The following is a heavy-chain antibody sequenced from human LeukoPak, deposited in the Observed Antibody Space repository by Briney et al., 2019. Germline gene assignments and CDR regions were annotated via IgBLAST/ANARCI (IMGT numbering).Heavy chain of an antibody. D-gene: IGHD5-12*01. CDR1: GFTFSSFA. Sequence: GGSLRLSCAASGFTFSSFAMSWVRQAPGKGLEWVSVISYSGDNTYYADSVKGRFTISRDNSKNTLYLQMNGLRAEDTAVYYCAKDIQYSGYATFDYWGQGTLVTVSS. CDR2: ISYSGDNT. V-gene: IGHV3-23*01. CDR3: AKDIQYSGYATFDY. J-gene: IGHJ4*02.